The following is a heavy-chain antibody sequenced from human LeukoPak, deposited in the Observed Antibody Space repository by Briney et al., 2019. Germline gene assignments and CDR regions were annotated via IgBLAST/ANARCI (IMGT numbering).Heavy chain of an antibody. CDR1: GFTFSSTW. CDR2: INQAGSEK. Sequence: GGSLRLSCAASGFTFSSTWMDWVRQAPGRGLEWVANINQAGSEKYYVDSVKGRFTIYRDNAKNSLYLQINSLRAEDTAVYYCVRESWYFDLWGRGTLVTVSS. CDR3: VRESWYFDL. V-gene: IGHV3-7*03. J-gene: IGHJ2*01.